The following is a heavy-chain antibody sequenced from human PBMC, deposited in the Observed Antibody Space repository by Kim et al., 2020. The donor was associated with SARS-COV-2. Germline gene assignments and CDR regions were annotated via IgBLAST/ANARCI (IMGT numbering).Heavy chain of an antibody. V-gene: IGHV3-33*06. CDR1: GFTFSSYA. J-gene: IGHJ4*02. CDR3: AKDRDQLWLFRLFDY. Sequence: GGSLRLSCAASGFTFSSYAMHWVRQAPGKGLEWVAVIWYDGSNKYYADSVKGRFTISRDNSKNTLYLQMNSLRAEDTAVYYCAKDRDQLWLFRLFDYWGQGTLVTVSS. CDR2: IWYDGSNK. D-gene: IGHD5-18*01.